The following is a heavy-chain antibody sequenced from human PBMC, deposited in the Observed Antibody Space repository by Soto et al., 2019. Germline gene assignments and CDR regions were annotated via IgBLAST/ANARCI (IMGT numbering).Heavy chain of an antibody. V-gene: IGHV4-59*01. J-gene: IGHJ6*04. Sequence: SETLSLTCTVSGGSISSYYWSWIRQPPGKGLEWIGYIYYSGITNYNPSLKSRVTISVDTSKNQFSLKLSSVTAADTAVYYCARYKSNYYYGMDVWGKGTTVTVPS. CDR3: ARYKSNYYYGMDV. CDR1: GGSISSYY. CDR2: IYYSGIT. D-gene: IGHD1-20*01.